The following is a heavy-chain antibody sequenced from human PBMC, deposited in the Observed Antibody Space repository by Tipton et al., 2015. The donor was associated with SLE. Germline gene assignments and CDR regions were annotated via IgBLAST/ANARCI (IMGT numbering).Heavy chain of an antibody. Sequence: TLSLTCTVSGGSLSSYYWSWIRQPPGKGLEWIGYIYYSGSTNYNPSLKSRVTISVDTSKNQFSLKLSSVTAADTAVYYCARRYEFSRFDPWGQGTPVTVSS. J-gene: IGHJ5*02. CDR3: ARRYEFSRFDP. V-gene: IGHV4-59*08. CDR2: IYYSGST. CDR1: GGSLSSYY. D-gene: IGHD1-14*01.